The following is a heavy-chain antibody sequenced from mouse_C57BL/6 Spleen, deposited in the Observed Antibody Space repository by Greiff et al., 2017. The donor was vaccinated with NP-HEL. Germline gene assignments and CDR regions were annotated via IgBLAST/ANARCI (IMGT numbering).Heavy chain of an antibody. Sequence: VQLQQPGAELVKPGASVKLSCKASGYTFTSYWMHWVKQRPGQGLEWIGMIHPNSGSTNYNEKFKSKATLTVDKSSSNAYMQLSSLTSEDSAVYYCARPPPYYYAMDYWGQGTSVTVSS. CDR3: ARPPPYYYAMDY. J-gene: IGHJ4*01. V-gene: IGHV1-64*01. CDR1: GYTFTSYW. CDR2: IHPNSGST.